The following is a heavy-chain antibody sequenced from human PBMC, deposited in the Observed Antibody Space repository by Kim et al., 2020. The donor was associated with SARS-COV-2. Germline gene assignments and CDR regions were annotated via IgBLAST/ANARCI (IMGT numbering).Heavy chain of an antibody. V-gene: IGHV1-18*01. CDR2: ITAYNGHS. D-gene: IGHD1-1*01. CDR3: ARSDNNYYYMDV. J-gene: IGHJ6*03. Sequence: ASVKVSCKASGYTFASHGISWVRQAPGQGLEWMGWITAYNGHSYFAQNLLGRVTMTTDTSTSTVYMELRSLTSDDTAVYYCARSDNNYYYMDVWGKGTTVTVSS. CDR1: GYTFASHG.